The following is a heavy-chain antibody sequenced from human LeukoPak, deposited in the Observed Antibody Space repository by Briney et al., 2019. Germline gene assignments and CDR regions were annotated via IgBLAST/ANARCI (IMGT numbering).Heavy chain of an antibody. CDR1: GYTFTSYY. V-gene: IGHV1-46*01. CDR3: ARESGGSSGYTFFGY. J-gene: IGHJ4*02. Sequence: ASVTVSCKASGYTFTSYYMHWVRQAPGQGLEWMGIINPSGGSTSYAQKFQGRVTMTRDTSTSTVYMELSSLRSEDTAVYYCARESGGSSGYTFFGYWGQGTLVTVSS. CDR2: INPSGGST. D-gene: IGHD3-22*01.